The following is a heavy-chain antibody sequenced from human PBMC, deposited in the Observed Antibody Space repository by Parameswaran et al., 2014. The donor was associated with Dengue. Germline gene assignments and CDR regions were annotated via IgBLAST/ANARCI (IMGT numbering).Heavy chain of an antibody. D-gene: IGHD4-17*01. J-gene: IGHJ4*02. CDR2: FDPEDGET. Sequence: WVRQAPGQGLEWMGGFDPEDGETIYAQKFQGRVTMTEDTSTDTAYMELSSLRSEDTAVYYCATLMGGHDYGDYGEFAENDYWGQGTLVTVSS. CDR3: ATLMGGHDYGDYGEFAENDY. V-gene: IGHV1-24*01.